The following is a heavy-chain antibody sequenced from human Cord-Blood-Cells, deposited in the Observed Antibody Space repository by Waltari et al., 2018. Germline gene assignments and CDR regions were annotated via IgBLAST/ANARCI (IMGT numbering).Heavy chain of an antibody. CDR1: GFTFSSYG. Sequence: QVQLVESGGGVVQPGRSLRLSCAASGFTFSSYGMHWVRQAPGKGLEWVAVISYDGSNKYYADSVKGRFTISRDNSKNTLYLQMNSLRAEDTAVYYCAKLVAGTTEYYFDYWGQGTLVTVSS. V-gene: IGHV3-30*18. CDR3: AKLVAGTTEYYFDY. D-gene: IGHD1-7*01. J-gene: IGHJ4*02. CDR2: ISYDGSNK.